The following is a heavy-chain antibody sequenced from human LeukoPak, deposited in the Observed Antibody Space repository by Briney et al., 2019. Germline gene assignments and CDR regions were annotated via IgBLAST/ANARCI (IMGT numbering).Heavy chain of an antibody. Sequence: SQTLSLTCTVSGGSISSGGYYWSWIRQPPGKGLEWIGYIYYSGSTYYNPSLKSRVTISVDTSKNQFSLKLSSVTAADTAVYYCARDLLAGVAAAGFGFDYWGQGTLVTVSS. D-gene: IGHD6-13*01. J-gene: IGHJ4*02. CDR1: GGSISSGGYY. V-gene: IGHV4-30-4*01. CDR3: ARDLLAGVAAAGFGFDY. CDR2: IYYSGST.